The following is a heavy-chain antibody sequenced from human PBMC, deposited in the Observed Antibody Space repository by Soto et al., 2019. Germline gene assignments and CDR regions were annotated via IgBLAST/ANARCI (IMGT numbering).Heavy chain of an antibody. CDR2: ISSSSDYT. J-gene: IGHJ6*02. CDR3: ARDPYGGNAGTYFYYYGMDV. Sequence: GGSPRLSCASSGFTFSSYDMHLVRHATGKGLEWVSAISSSSDYTYYADSVKGRFTISRDNAKNSLYLHMNSLRAEDTAVYYCARDPYGGNAGTYFYYYGMDVWGQGTTVTVSS. D-gene: IGHD2-15*01. CDR1: GFTFSSYD. V-gene: IGHV3-21*01.